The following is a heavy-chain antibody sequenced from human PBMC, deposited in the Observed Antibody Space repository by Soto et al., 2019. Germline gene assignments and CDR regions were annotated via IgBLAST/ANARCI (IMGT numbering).Heavy chain of an antibody. J-gene: IGHJ3*02. CDR3: ARHHGTYYDAFDI. Sequence: SETLSLTCTVACGSVISITYYCGLIRQPPGKGLEWIATFYYSGSTYHNPSLNSRVTISADTSKNQFSLKLSSVTATDTAVYYCARHHGTYYDAFDIWGQGTMVTVSS. CDR2: FYYSGST. V-gene: IGHV4-39*01. D-gene: IGHD1-1*01. CDR1: CGSVISITYY.